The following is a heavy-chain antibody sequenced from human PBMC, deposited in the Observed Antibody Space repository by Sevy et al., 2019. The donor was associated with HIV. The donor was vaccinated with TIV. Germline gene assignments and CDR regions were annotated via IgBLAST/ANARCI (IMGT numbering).Heavy chain of an antibody. CDR1: GFTFSSYW. D-gene: IGHD3-16*01. CDR3: ARDPRDNWGYYGMDV. Sequence: GESLKISCAASGFTFSSYWMSWVRQAPGKGLEWVANIKQDGSEKYYVDSVKGRFTISRDNAKNSLYLQMNSLRAEDTAVYYCARDPRDNWGYYGMDVWGQGTTVTVSS. V-gene: IGHV3-7*01. J-gene: IGHJ6*02. CDR2: IKQDGSEK.